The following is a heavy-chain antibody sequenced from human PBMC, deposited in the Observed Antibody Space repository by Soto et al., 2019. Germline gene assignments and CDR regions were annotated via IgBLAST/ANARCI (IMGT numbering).Heavy chain of an antibody. CDR2: IIPIFDTA. V-gene: IGHV1-69*13. D-gene: IGHD2-2*01. CDR3: ARHDCISSSCYYYYYYGMDV. Sequence: GASVKVSCMASGGTFSSYAISWVRQAPGQGLEWMGGIIPIFDTANYAQKFQGRVTITADESTSTAYMELSSLRSEDTAVYYCARHDCISSSCYYYYYYGMDVWGQGTTVTVSS. J-gene: IGHJ6*02. CDR1: GGTFSSYA.